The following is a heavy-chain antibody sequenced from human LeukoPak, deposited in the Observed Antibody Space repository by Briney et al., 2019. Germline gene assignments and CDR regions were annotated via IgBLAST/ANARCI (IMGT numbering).Heavy chain of an antibody. CDR3: TTEGPFDSSGYSVSPY. D-gene: IGHD3-22*01. Sequence: GGSLRLSCAASGFTFSNAWMSWVRQAPGKGLEWDGRIKSKTDGGTTDYAAPVKGRFTISRDDSKNTLYLQMNSLKTEDTAVYYCTTEGPFDSSGYSVSPYWGQGTLVTVSS. CDR2: IKSKTDGGTT. CDR1: GFTFSNAW. V-gene: IGHV3-15*01. J-gene: IGHJ4*02.